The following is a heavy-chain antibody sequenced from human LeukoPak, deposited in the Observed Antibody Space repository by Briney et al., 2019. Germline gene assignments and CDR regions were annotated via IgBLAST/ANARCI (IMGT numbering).Heavy chain of an antibody. D-gene: IGHD2-8*02. CDR1: GFTFSSYA. CDR2: ISYDGSNK. CDR3: ARGWWSWNNWFDP. J-gene: IGHJ5*02. V-gene: IGHV3-30-3*01. Sequence: GRSLRLSCAASGFTFSSYAMHWVRQAPGKGLEWVAVISYDGSNKYYADSVKGRFTISRDNSKNTLYLQMNSLRAEDTAVYYCARGWWSWNNWFDPWGQGTLVTVSS.